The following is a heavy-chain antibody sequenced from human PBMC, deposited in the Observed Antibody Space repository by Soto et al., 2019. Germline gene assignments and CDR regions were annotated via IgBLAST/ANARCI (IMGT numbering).Heavy chain of an antibody. CDR3: ARGGYDNSDY. CDR2: ISYDGSNK. CDR1: GFTFSSYA. J-gene: IGHJ4*02. Sequence: GGSLRLSCAASGFTFSSYAMHWVRQAPGKGLEWVAVISYDGSNKYYADSVKGRFTISRDNSKNTLYLQMNSLRAEDTAVYYCARGGYDNSDYWGQGTLVTVSS. V-gene: IGHV3-30-3*01. D-gene: IGHD5-12*01.